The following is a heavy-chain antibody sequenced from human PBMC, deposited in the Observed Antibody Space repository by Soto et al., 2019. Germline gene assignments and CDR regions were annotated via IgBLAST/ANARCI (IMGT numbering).Heavy chain of an antibody. D-gene: IGHD5-12*01. J-gene: IGHJ3*01. Sequence: PGGSLRLSCAASGFTFDSHGMSWVRQTPEKGLEWFSGISGSGGNTYYAGSVRGRFTISIVNSKNTMYLQVNSLTAWDSALYHCARLSGYSGFLSSDAFDVWGPGTMVTVS. V-gene: IGHV3-23*01. CDR3: ARLSGYSGFLSSDAFDV. CDR2: ISGSGGNT. CDR1: GFTFDSHG.